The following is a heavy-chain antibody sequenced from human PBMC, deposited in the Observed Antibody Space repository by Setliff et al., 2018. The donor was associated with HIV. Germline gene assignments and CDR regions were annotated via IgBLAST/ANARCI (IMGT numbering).Heavy chain of an antibody. CDR1: GFTFSRYG. CDR3: ARERLRFLEWLPLGY. D-gene: IGHD3-3*01. Sequence: GGSLRLSCAASGFTFSRYGMHWVRQAPGKGLEWVAFISYDGSKKYYADSVKGRFTISRDNSKNTLYLQMNSLRAEDTAVYYCARERLRFLEWLPLGYWGQGTLVTVSS. J-gene: IGHJ4*02. V-gene: IGHV3-30*04. CDR2: ISYDGSKK.